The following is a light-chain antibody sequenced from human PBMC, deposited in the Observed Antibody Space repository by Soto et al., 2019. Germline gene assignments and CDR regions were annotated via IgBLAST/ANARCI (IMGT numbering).Light chain of an antibody. Sequence: EIVMTQSPSTLSVSPGETATLSCRASQSISIGLAWYRQKPGQAPKLLIYGASTRDTGTPTRFSGSGSGTDFTLTISSLQSEDFSLYYCQQYNKWPLITFGQGTRLEIK. CDR3: QQYNKWPLIT. CDR2: GAS. J-gene: IGKJ5*01. V-gene: IGKV3D-15*01. CDR1: QSISIG.